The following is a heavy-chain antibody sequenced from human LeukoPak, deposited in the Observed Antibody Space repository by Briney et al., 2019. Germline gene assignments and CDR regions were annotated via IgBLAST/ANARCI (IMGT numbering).Heavy chain of an antibody. Sequence: SETLSLTCTVSGGSISSYYWSWIRQPPGKGLEWIGYIYYSGSTNYNPSLKSRVTISVDMSKNQFSLKLSSVTAADTAVYYCARRATVTGLDYWGQGTLVTVSS. CDR2: IYYSGST. CDR3: ARRATVTGLDY. D-gene: IGHD4-11*01. V-gene: IGHV4-59*01. J-gene: IGHJ4*02. CDR1: GGSISSYY.